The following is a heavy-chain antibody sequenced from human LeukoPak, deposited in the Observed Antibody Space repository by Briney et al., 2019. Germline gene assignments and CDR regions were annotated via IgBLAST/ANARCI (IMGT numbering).Heavy chain of an antibody. Sequence: PSETLSLTCAVYGGSFSGYYWSWIRQPPGKGLEWIGEINHSGSANYNPSLKSRVTISVGTSKNQFSLKRSSVTAADTAVYYCARNYDSGSDYLYYWDQGTLITVSS. V-gene: IGHV4-34*01. CDR1: GGSFSGYY. J-gene: IGHJ4*02. CDR3: ARNYDSGSDYLYY. D-gene: IGHD3-10*01. CDR2: INHSGSA.